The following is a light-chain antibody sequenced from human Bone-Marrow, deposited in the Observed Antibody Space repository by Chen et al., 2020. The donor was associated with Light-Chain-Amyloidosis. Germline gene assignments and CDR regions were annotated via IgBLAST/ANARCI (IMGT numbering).Light chain of an antibody. Sequence: SYVLTQPSSVSGAPGQTATMACGGNNIGSTSVHWYQQTPGQAPLLVVYDDSDRPSGIPERLAGSSGGYPATLTISRGEAREEADYYYQVWDRTSDRPVFGGGTKLTVL. CDR1: NIGSTS. V-gene: IGLV3-21*02. CDR2: DDS. CDR3: QVWDRTSDRPV. J-gene: IGLJ3*02.